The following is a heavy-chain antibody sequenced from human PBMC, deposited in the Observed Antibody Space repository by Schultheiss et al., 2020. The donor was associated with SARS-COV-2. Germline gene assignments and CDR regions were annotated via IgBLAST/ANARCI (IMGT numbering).Heavy chain of an antibody. CDR1: GFTFSNAW. CDR2: TRNKANSYTT. CDR3: TTLIRGSFDY. Sequence: GGSLRLSCAASGFTFSNAWMSWVRQAPGKGLEWVGRTRNKANSYTTEYAASVKGRFTISRDDSKNSLYLQMNSLKTEDTAVYYCTTLIRGSFDYWGQGTLVTVSS. V-gene: IGHV3-72*01. D-gene: IGHD3-10*01. J-gene: IGHJ4*02.